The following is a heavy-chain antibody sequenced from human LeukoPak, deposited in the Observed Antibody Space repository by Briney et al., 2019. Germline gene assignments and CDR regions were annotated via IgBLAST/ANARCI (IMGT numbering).Heavy chain of an antibody. CDR1: GGSISSRY. Sequence: SETLSLTCTVSGGSISSRYWTWIRQSPGKGLEWIGYIYYSGSTNYNPSLMSRVTISVDTSKNQFSLKLSSVTAADTAVYYCARGGSYVYYWGQGTLVTVSS. CDR3: ARGGSYVYY. D-gene: IGHD1-26*01. V-gene: IGHV4-59*11. J-gene: IGHJ4*02. CDR2: IYYSGST.